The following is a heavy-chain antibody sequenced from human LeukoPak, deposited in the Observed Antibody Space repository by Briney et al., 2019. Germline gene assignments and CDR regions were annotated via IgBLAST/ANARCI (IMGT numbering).Heavy chain of an antibody. CDR3: ARVYWELLPHFDY. V-gene: IGHV3-30*03. J-gene: IGHJ4*02. D-gene: IGHD1-26*01. Sequence: SGGSLRLSCAASGFTFSSYGMHWVRQAPGKGLEWVAVISYDGSNKYYADSVKGRFTISRDNSKNTLYLQMNSLRAEDTAVYYCARVYWELLPHFDYWGQGTLVTVSS. CDR2: ISYDGSNK. CDR1: GFTFSSYG.